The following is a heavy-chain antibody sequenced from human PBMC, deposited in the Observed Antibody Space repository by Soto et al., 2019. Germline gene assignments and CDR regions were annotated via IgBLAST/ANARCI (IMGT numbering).Heavy chain of an antibody. CDR1: GVSISSDGYS. V-gene: IGHV4-30-2*01. CDR3: ARALYSLDP. Sequence: PSETLSLTCAVSGVSISSDGYSWSWIRQPPGKGLEWIGYIYHSGTTYYNPSLKSRVTISVDRSKNQFSLKLSSVTAADTAVYYCARALYSLDPWGQGTLVTVYS. J-gene: IGHJ5*02. CDR2: IYHSGTT.